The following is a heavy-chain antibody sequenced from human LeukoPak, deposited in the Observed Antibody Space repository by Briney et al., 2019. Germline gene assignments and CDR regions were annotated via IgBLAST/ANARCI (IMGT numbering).Heavy chain of an antibody. CDR3: ARGGSGTYLYSTFDP. J-gene: IGHJ5*02. V-gene: IGHV1-18*04. CDR2: IGGSNDNT. CDR1: GYTFSTSG. Sequence: ASVKVSCKASGYTFSTSGINWVRQAPGQGLEWMGWIGGSNDNTNYAQKFQERVTMTTDTSTTTAYMELRSLRSDDTAVYYCARGGSGTYLYSTFDPWGQGTLVTVSS. D-gene: IGHD3-10*01.